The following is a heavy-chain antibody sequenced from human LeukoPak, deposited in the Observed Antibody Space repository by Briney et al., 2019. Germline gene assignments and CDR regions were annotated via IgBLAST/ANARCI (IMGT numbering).Heavy chain of an antibody. J-gene: IGHJ6*02. Sequence: SETLSLTCTVSGGSISRYYWCWIRQPPGKGLEWIGYIYYSGTTNYNPSLKSRVTMSVDTSNNHLSLRLTSVTAADTALYFCARHAYNYYGLDVWGQGTTITVSS. V-gene: IGHV4-59*08. CDR2: IYYSGTT. CDR3: ARHAYNYYGLDV. CDR1: GGSISRYY. D-gene: IGHD2-2*02.